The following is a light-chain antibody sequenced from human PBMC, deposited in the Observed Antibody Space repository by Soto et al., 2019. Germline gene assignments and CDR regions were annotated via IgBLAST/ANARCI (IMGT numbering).Light chain of an antibody. Sequence: QSVLTQPPSVSGAPGQRVTISCIGSSSNIGAGYDVHWYQQLPGTAPKLLMYGNSNRPSGVPDRFSGSKSGTSASLAITGLQAEDEADYYCQSFDSSLSGCVFGTGTKVTVL. CDR3: QSFDSSLSGCV. CDR1: SSNIGAGYD. V-gene: IGLV1-40*01. J-gene: IGLJ1*01. CDR2: GNS.